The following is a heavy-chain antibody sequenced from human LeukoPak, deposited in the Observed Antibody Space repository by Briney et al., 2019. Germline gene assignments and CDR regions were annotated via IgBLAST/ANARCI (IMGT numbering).Heavy chain of an antibody. Sequence: ASVKVSCKASGYTFTGYYMHWVRQAPGQGLEWMGWINPNSGGTNYAQKFQGRVTMTRDTSISTAYMELSRLRSDDTAVYYCASQEGYSSSWFTMDVWGKGTTVTVSS. CDR3: ASQEGYSSSWFTMDV. J-gene: IGHJ6*03. D-gene: IGHD6-13*01. CDR1: GYTFTGYY. V-gene: IGHV1-2*02. CDR2: INPNSGGT.